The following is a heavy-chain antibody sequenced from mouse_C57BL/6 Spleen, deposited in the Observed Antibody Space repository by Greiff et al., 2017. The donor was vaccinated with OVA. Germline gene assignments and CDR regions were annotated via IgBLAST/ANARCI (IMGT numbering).Heavy chain of an antibody. CDR1: GYSFTGYY. V-gene: IGHV1-42*01. D-gene: IGHD2-4*01. Sequence: VQLQQSGPELVKPGASVKISCKASGYSFTGYYMNWVKQSPEKSLEWIGEINPSTGGTTYNQKFKAKATLTVDKSSSTAYMQLKSLTSEDSAVYYCARYDYDVFAYWGQGTLVTVSA. CDR3: ARYDYDVFAY. J-gene: IGHJ3*01. CDR2: INPSTGGT.